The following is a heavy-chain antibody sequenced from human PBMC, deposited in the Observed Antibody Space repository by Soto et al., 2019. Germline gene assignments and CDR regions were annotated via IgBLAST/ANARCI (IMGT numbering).Heavy chain of an antibody. J-gene: IGHJ4*02. CDR2: IYYSGST. D-gene: IGHD1-1*01. V-gene: IGHV4-31*03. CDR3: ARERDWNDSIVFDY. CDR1: GGYISSGGYY. Sequence: SETLSLTCTVSGGYISSGGYYWSWIRQHPGKGLEWIGYIYYSGSTYYNPSLKSRVTISVDTSKNQFSLKLSSVTAADTAVYYCARERDWNDSIVFDYWGQGTLVTVSS.